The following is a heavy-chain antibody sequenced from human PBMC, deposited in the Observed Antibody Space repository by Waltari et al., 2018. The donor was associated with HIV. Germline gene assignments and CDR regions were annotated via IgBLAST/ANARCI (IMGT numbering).Heavy chain of an antibody. CDR3: ARGEYSSSWAYNWFDP. CDR2: IYHSGST. CDR1: GYSISSGYY. V-gene: IGHV4-38-2*01. Sequence: QVQLQESGPGLVKPSETLSLTCAVSGYSISSGYYWGWIRQPPGKGLEWIGSIYHSGSTYYNPALKSRVTISVDTSKNQFSRKLSSVTAADTAVYYCARGEYSSSWAYNWFDPWGQGTLVTVSS. J-gene: IGHJ5*02. D-gene: IGHD6-6*01.